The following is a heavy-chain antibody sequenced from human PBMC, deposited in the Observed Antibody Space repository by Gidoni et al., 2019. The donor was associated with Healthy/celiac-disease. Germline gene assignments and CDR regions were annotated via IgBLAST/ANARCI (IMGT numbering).Heavy chain of an antibody. Sequence: QVQLQQWGAGLLKPSATLSLTCAVSGGSFSGYYWSWIRQPPGKGLEWIGEINHSGSTNYNPSLKSRVTISVDTSKNQFSLKLSSVTAADTAVYYCARAGTVWGSYRYPFDPWGQGTLVTVSS. D-gene: IGHD3-16*02. CDR1: GGSFSGYY. CDR2: INHSGST. J-gene: IGHJ5*02. V-gene: IGHV4-34*01. CDR3: ARAGTVWGSYRYPFDP.